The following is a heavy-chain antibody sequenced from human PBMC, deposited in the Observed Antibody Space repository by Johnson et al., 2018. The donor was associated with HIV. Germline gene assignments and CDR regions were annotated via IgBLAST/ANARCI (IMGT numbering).Heavy chain of an antibody. D-gene: IGHD6-13*01. CDR1: GFTVSSNY. J-gene: IGHJ3*02. CDR2: IYSGGST. Sequence: VQLVESGGGLIQPGGSLRLSCAASGFTVSSNYMSWVRQAPGKGLEWVSVIYSGGSTYYADSVKGRFTISRDNSKNTLYLQMNSLRAEDTAVYYCERADSSSSPWMGLDIWGQGTMVTVSS. V-gene: IGHV3-53*01. CDR3: ERADSSSSPWMGLDI.